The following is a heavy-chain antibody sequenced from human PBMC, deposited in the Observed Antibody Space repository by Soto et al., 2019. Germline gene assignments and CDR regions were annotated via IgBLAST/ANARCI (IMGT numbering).Heavy chain of an antibody. CDR3: ASTYGGSYFFWSAP. D-gene: IGHD3-10*01. V-gene: IGHV3-30-3*01. J-gene: IGHJ5*02. Sequence: GGSLRLSCAASGFTFSSYAMHWVRQAPGKGLEWVAVISYDGSNKYYADSVKGRFTISRDNSKNTLYLQMNSLRAEDTAVYYWASTYGGSYFFWSAPGGKGPRVTFPS. CDR2: ISYDGSNK. CDR1: GFTFSSYA.